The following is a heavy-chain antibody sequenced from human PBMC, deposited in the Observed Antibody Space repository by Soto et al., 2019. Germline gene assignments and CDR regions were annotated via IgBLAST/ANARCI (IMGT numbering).Heavy chain of an antibody. J-gene: IGHJ4*02. CDR2: IYHSGST. Sequence: PSETLSLTCAVSGGSISIGGYSWSWIRQPPGKGLEWIGYIYHSGSTYYNPSLKSRVTISVDRSKNQFSLKLSSVTAADTAVYYCARISSGYDYWGQGTLVTVSS. CDR1: GGSISIGGYS. CDR3: ARISSGYDY. V-gene: IGHV4-30-2*01. D-gene: IGHD3-22*01.